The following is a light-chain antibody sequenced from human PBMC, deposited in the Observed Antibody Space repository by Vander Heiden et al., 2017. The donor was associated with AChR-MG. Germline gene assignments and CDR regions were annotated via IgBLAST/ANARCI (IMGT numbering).Light chain of an antibody. Sequence: SDVITQPPSVSAAQGKTARTTGGGNNIGSNHVRWYQQKPSQAPVLVVYDVSNRPSGVPERFSGSNSGDTATLTIRGVGAGDAADYYCPLWVSSTDHWVFGGGTTLTVL. CDR1: NIGSNH. V-gene: IGLV3-21*03. CDR3: PLWVSSTDHWV. CDR2: DVS. J-gene: IGLJ3*02.